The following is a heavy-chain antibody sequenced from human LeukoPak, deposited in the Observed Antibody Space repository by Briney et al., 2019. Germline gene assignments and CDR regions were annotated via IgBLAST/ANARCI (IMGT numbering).Heavy chain of an antibody. CDR3: ASYGGNSENYFDY. V-gene: IGHV3-53*01. CDR2: IYSGGST. Sequence: GGSLRLSCAASGFTVSSNYMSWVRQAPGKGLEWVSVIYSGGSTYYADSVKGRFTISRDNSKNTLYLQMNSLRAEDTAVYYCASYGGNSENYFDYWGQGTLVTVFS. J-gene: IGHJ4*02. D-gene: IGHD4-23*01. CDR1: GFTVSSNY.